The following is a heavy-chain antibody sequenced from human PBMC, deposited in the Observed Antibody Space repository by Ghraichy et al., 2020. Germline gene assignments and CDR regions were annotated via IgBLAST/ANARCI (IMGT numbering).Heavy chain of an antibody. CDR2: ISSSSSYI. CDR1: GFTFSSYS. D-gene: IGHD3-3*01. J-gene: IGHJ4*02. CDR3: ARDYDFWSGHAGDY. V-gene: IGHV3-21*01. Sequence: GGSLRLSCAASGFTFSSYSMNWVHQAPGKGLEWVSSISSSSSYIYYADSVKGRFTISRDNAKNSLYLQMNSLRAEDTAVYYCARDYDFWSGHAGDYWGQGTLVTVSS.